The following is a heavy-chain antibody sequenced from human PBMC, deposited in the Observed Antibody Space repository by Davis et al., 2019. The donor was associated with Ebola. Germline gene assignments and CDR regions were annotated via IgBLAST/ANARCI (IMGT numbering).Heavy chain of an antibody. CDR1: GGSISSYYW. V-gene: IGHV2-70*16. D-gene: IGHD3-10*01. CDR3: ARVVQGVSTYYFDY. Sequence: TLSLTCTVSGGSISSYYWSWIRQPPGKALEWLARIDWDDDKFYSTSLKTRLTTSKDTSKNQVVLTMTNMDPVDTATYYCARVVQGVSTYYFDYWGQGTLVTVSS. J-gene: IGHJ4*02. CDR2: IDWDDDK.